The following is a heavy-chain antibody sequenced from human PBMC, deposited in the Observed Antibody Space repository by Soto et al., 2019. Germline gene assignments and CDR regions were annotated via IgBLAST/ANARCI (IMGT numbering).Heavy chain of an antibody. Sequence: QVQLVESGGGVVQPGRSLRLSCAASGFTFSSYGMHWVRQAPGKGLEWVAVIWYDGSNKYYADSVKGRFTISRDNSKNTLYLKMNSLRAEDTAVYYCARDLVPAALRRRPVGYWGQGALVPVS. J-gene: IGHJ4*02. CDR1: GFTFSSYG. CDR3: ARDLVPAALRRRPVGY. CDR2: IWYDGSNK. V-gene: IGHV3-33*01. D-gene: IGHD2-2*01.